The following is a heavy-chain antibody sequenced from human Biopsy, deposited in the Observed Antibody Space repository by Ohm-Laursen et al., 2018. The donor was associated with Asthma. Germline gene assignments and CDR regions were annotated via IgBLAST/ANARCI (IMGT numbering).Heavy chain of an antibody. CDR3: ARLADCSGGACYSYGWFDP. Sequence: TLSLTCAVSGGSIRSHDWTWIRLPPGKGLEYIGDVSHTGRTNYNPSLKSRVTMSLDTSKSQFSLRLTSVTPADTAVYYCARLADCSGGACYSYGWFDPWGQGTRVTVSS. D-gene: IGHD2-15*01. CDR2: VSHTGRT. V-gene: IGHV4-59*11. CDR1: GGSIRSHD. J-gene: IGHJ5*02.